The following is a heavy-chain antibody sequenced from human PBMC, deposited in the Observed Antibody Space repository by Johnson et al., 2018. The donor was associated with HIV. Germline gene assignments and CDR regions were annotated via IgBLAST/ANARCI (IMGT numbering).Heavy chain of an antibody. CDR1: GLTFSDSA. V-gene: IGHV3-7*01. J-gene: IGHJ3*02. CDR3: ARGGGVVGNAFDI. CDR2: IKEDGSEK. D-gene: IGHD1-26*01. Sequence: VQLVESGGGLVQPGGSLKLSCAASGLTFSDSALHWVRQAPGKGLEWVANIKEDGSEKYYVDSVKGKFTISRDNSKNTLYLQMGSLRAEDMAVYYCARGGGVVGNAFDIWGQGTMVTVSS.